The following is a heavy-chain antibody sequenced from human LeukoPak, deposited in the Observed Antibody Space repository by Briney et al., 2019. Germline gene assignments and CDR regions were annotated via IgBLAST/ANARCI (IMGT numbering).Heavy chain of an antibody. Sequence: GGSLRLSCSASRFTVSSDYMSWVRQAPGKGLAWLSVIYSGGTTYYADSVKGRFTISRDNSKNTVYLQMNSLRVEDTAVYYCTRGGSVPATRSFDYWGQGTLVTVSS. CDR3: TRGGSVPATRSFDY. J-gene: IGHJ4*02. CDR2: IYSGGTT. V-gene: IGHV3-66*01. CDR1: RFTVSSDY. D-gene: IGHD6-19*01.